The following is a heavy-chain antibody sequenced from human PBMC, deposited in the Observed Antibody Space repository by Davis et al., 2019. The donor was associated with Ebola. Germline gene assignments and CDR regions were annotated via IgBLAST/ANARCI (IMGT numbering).Heavy chain of an antibody. CDR3: ARRSLAVAGPDFFDH. CDR2: IYFTGSR. J-gene: IGHJ4*02. Sequence: SETLSLTCAVSGYSISSSNWWGWFRQPPGKGLEWIGYIYFTGSRYNNPSLKSRVTMSVDMSKNQFSLKLTSVTAADKGVYYCARRSLAVAGPDFFDHWGQGILVTVSS. V-gene: IGHV4-28*01. D-gene: IGHD6-19*01. CDR1: GYSISSSNW.